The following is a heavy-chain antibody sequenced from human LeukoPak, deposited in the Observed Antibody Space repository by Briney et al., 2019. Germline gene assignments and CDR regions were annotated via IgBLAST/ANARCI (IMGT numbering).Heavy chain of an antibody. Sequence: GASVKVSCKASGYTFTGYYMHWVRQAPGQGLEWMGWINPNSGGTNYAQKFQGRVTITADESTSTAYMELSSLRSEDTAVYYCARGGGKLDIVVVPAAIDYWGQGTLVTVSS. CDR2: INPNSGGT. V-gene: IGHV1-2*02. CDR1: GYTFTGYY. D-gene: IGHD2-2*02. CDR3: ARGGGKLDIVVVPAAIDY. J-gene: IGHJ4*02.